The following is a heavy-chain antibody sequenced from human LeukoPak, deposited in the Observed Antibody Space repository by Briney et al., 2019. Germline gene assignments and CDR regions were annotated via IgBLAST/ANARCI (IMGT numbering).Heavy chain of an antibody. CDR2: ISWDGGST. Sequence: PGGSLRLSCAASGFTFSSYSMNWVRQAPGKGLEWVSLISWDGGSTYYADSVKGRFTISRDNSKNSLYLQMNSLRTEDTALYYCAKDLTRYSYGYGFDYWGQGTLVTVSS. CDR3: AKDLTRYSYGYGFDY. J-gene: IGHJ4*02. D-gene: IGHD5-18*01. CDR1: GFTFSSYS. V-gene: IGHV3-43*01.